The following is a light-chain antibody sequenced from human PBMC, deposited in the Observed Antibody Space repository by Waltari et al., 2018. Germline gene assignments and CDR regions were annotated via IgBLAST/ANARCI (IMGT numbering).Light chain of an antibody. CDR1: QDISNY. CDR3: QQYDNLPWT. CDR2: DAS. Sequence: DIQMTQSPSSLSASVGDRVTITCQASQDISNYLNWYQQKPGTAPKRLIYDASNLDSGVPSRVSGSGSGTDFAVTISSLQPEDIATYYCQQYDNLPWTFGQGTKVEIK. J-gene: IGKJ1*01. V-gene: IGKV1-33*01.